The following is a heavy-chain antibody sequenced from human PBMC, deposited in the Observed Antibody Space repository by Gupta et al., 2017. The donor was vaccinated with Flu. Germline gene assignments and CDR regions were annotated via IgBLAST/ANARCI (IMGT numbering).Heavy chain of an antibody. V-gene: IGHV4-59*07. Sequence: VQLQDSCPGLVKPSDTLSLTCTVSGGSISTYYWSWIRQPPGKGLEWIGYIYYSGSTNYNPSLKSRVTISVDTSKNQFSLKLSSVTAADTAVYYCARGWLRMVRGVTYYYFDYWGQGTLVTVSS. D-gene: IGHD3-10*01. CDR3: ARGWLRMVRGVTYYYFDY. CDR1: GGSISTYY. CDR2: IYYSGST. J-gene: IGHJ4*02.